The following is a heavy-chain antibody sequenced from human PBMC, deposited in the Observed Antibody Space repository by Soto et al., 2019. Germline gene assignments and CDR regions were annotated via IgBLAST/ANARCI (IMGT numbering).Heavy chain of an antibody. V-gene: IGHV3-33*01. D-gene: IGHD3-22*01. J-gene: IGHJ4*01. CDR1: GFTFSSYG. CDR3: ARDYDIRGYPRYSFDY. Sequence: QVQLVESGGGVVQPGRSLRLSCAASGFTFSSYGMHCARQAPGKGLEWGAVICYDGSHKYYADSVKGRFTISRENSKNTLYLQMNRLRAEDTAVYYCARDYDIRGYPRYSFDYWGQGTLVTVSS. CDR2: ICYDGSHK.